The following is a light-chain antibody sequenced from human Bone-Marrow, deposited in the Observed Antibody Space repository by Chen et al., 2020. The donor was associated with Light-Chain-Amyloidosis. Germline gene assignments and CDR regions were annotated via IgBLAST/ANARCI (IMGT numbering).Light chain of an antibody. Sequence: QSVLTQPPSVSGAPGQTVLISCSGTSSNIGAGYDVHWYQQLPGAAPQLRIYDKPKRPSGVPDRFSCSKSGTSASLAIAGLQAEDEADYYCQSYDNSLNTAHVVFGGGTKVTVL. J-gene: IGLJ2*01. CDR3: QSYDNSLNTAHVV. CDR1: SSNIGAGYD. V-gene: IGLV1-40*01. CDR2: DKP.